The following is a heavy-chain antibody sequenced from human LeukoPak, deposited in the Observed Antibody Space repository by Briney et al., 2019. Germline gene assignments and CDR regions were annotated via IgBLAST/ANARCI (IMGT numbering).Heavy chain of an antibody. J-gene: IGHJ4*02. CDR2: ISGSGSTI. V-gene: IGHV3-11*01. CDR3: ARKRGYTYGYDH. CDR1: GLIFSKYW. Sequence: GGSLRLSCAASGLIFSKYWMTWVRQAPGKGLEWVSYISGSGSTIYYADSVKGRFTISRDNAKNALYLQMNSLRTDDTAVYYCARKRGYTYGYDHWGQGTLVTVSS. D-gene: IGHD5-18*01.